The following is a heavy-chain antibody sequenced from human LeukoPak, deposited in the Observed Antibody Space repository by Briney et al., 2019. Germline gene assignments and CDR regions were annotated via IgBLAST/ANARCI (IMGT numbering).Heavy chain of an antibody. V-gene: IGHV3-21*01. CDR3: ARDHMVQGVDICDY. D-gene: IGHD3-10*01. J-gene: IGHJ4*02. CDR1: GFTFSSYS. Sequence: GGSLRLSCAASGFTFSSYSMNWVRQAPGKGLEWVSSISSSSSYIYYADSVKGRFTISRDNAKNSLYLQMNSLRAEDTAVYYCARDHMVQGVDICDYWGQGTLVTVSS. CDR2: ISSSSSYI.